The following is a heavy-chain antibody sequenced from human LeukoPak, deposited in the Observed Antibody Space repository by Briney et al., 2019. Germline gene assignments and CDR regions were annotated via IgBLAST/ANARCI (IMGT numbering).Heavy chain of an antibody. Sequence: GGSLRLSCAASEFTFSSYWMNWVRQAPGKGLEWVANIKEDGSEKYYVDSVKGRFTISRDNAKNSLYLQMNSLRAEDTAVYYCARGEHSSFDYWGQGTLVTVSS. V-gene: IGHV3-7*01. CDR3: ARGEHSSFDY. CDR1: EFTFSSYW. D-gene: IGHD6-6*01. J-gene: IGHJ4*02. CDR2: IKEDGSEK.